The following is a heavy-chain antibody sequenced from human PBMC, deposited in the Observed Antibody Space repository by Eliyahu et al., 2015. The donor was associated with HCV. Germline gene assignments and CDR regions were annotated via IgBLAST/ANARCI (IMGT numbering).Heavy chain of an antibody. CDR1: GFTFDDXA. J-gene: IGHJ6*02. CDR2: ISGDGGST. D-gene: IGHD1-7*01. Sequence: EVQLVESGGGVVQPGGSLRLSCAASGFTFDDXAMHWVRQAPGKGLEWVSLISGDGGSTYYADSVKGRFTISRDNSKNSLYLQMNSLRTEDTALYYCAKDNLFVSGTAPLSSYYYGMDVWGQGTTVTVSS. V-gene: IGHV3-43*02. CDR3: AKDNLFVSGTAPLSSYYYGMDV.